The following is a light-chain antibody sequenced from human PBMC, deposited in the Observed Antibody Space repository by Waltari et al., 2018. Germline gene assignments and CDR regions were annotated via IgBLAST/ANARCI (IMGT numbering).Light chain of an antibody. CDR3: QQYNNWPPWT. CDR2: GAS. Sequence: EIVMTQSPATLSVSPGERATLSCRASQYISNTLPWYQHKLGQAPRLLIHGASTRATGIPARFSGSGSGTEFTLTISSMQSEDFAVYYCQQYNNWPPWTFGRGTKVEIK. CDR1: QYISNT. J-gene: IGKJ1*01. V-gene: IGKV3-15*01.